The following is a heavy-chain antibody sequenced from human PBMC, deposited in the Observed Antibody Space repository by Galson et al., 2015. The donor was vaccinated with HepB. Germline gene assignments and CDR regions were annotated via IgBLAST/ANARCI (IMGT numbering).Heavy chain of an antibody. Sequence: KGSGYSFTNYWIGWVRQMPGRGLEWMGIIYPANSDTRYSPSFEGQVTISADKSLSTAYLQWSSLEASDTAMYYCTRLSGYGGMDVWGQGTTVTVSS. CDR2: IYPANSDT. D-gene: IGHD4-23*01. J-gene: IGHJ6*02. CDR3: TRLSGYGGMDV. V-gene: IGHV5-51*01. CDR1: GYSFTNYW.